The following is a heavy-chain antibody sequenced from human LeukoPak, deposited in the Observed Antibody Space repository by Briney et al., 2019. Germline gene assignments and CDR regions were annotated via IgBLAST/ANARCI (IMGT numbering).Heavy chain of an antibody. D-gene: IGHD4-17*01. Sequence: GESLRLSCAASGFTFSNYALTWVRQAPGKGLEWVSSITGAGYARYADSVKGRFTTSRDNSKNTLYLQMDSLRGDDTALYHCSRDPNGDYVGAFDNWGQGTMVTVSS. CDR3: SRDPNGDYVGAFDN. V-gene: IGHV3-23*01. CDR1: GFTFSNYA. J-gene: IGHJ3*02. CDR2: ITGAGYAR.